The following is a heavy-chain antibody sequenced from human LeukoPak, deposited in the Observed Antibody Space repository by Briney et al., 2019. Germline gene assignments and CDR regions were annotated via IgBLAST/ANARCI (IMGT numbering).Heavy chain of an antibody. CDR3: ATDQMYYYGSRSYSPLNH. J-gene: IGHJ5*02. D-gene: IGHD3-10*01. CDR2: IWYDGNNK. CDR1: GXTFSTYG. V-gene: IGHV3-33*01. Sequence: GRALRLSCAASGXTFSTYGMQWVRQAPGKGLEWVALIWYDGNNKYYADSVKGRFTISRDNSKNTLYLQMNSLRAEDTAVYYCATDQMYYYGSRSYSPLNHWGQGTLVTVSS.